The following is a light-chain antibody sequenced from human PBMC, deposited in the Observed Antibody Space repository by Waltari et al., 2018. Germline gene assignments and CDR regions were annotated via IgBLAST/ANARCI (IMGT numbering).Light chain of an antibody. CDR3: SSYTSSAVL. J-gene: IGLJ2*01. CDR2: DVT. CDR1: SIDVGGYDS. Sequence: QSALTQPASVSGSPGQSIPISCTGTSIDVGGYDSVSWYQQHPGKAPKVMIYDVTYRPSGVSNRFSGSKSGSTASLTISGLQAEDEGDYYCSSYTSSAVLFGGGTKVTVL. V-gene: IGLV2-14*01.